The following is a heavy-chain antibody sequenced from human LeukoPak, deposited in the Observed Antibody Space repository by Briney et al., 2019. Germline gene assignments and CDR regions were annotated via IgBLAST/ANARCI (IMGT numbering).Heavy chain of an antibody. CDR2: IKQDGSER. V-gene: IGHV3-7*01. CDR1: GFTFGDYA. D-gene: IGHD5-18*01. CDR3: ARVPVDTSMVSHIDY. J-gene: IGHJ4*02. Sequence: GGSLRLSCTASGFTFGDYAMSWVRQAPGKGLEWVANIKQDGSERYYVDSVKGRFTISRDNAENSLYLQMHSLRAEDTAVYYCARVPVDTSMVSHIDYWGQGTLVTVSS.